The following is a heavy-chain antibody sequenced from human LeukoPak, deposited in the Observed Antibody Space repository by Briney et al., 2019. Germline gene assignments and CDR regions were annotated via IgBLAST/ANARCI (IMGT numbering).Heavy chain of an antibody. CDR3: ARDRYYDSSGLDY. CDR2: ISTSSRTI. J-gene: IGHJ4*02. CDR1: GFTFSTYS. Sequence: GGSLRLSCAASGFTFSTYSMNWVRQAPGKGLEWVSYISTSSRTIYYADSVKGRFTISRDNAKNSLYLQMNSLRAEDTAVYYCARDRYYDSSGLDYWGQGTLVTVSS. D-gene: IGHD3-22*01. V-gene: IGHV3-48*04.